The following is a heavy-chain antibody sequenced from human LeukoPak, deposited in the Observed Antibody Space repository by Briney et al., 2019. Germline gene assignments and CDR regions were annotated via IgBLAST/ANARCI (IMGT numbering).Heavy chain of an antibody. CDR1: GYSISSGYY. D-gene: IGHD3-22*01. J-gene: IGHJ4*02. Sequence: PSETLSLTCTVSGYSISSGYYWGWIRQPPGKGLEWIGSIYHSGSTYYNPSLKSRVTISVDTSKNQFSLKLSSVTAADTAVYYCYYYDSSGPDYWGQGILVTVSS. CDR2: IYHSGST. V-gene: IGHV4-38-2*02. CDR3: YYYDSSGPDY.